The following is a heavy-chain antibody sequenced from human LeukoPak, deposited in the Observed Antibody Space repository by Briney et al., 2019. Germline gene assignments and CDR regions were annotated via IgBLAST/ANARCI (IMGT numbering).Heavy chain of an antibody. V-gene: IGHV3-30-3*01. J-gene: IGHJ4*02. CDR2: ISYDGSNK. CDR1: GFTFSSYA. D-gene: IGHD3-9*01. CDR3: ARDYDILTGQDY. Sequence: GRSLRLSCAASGFTFSSYAMHWVRQAPGKGLEWVAVISYDGSNKYYADSVKGRFTISRDNSKNTLYLQMNSLRAEDTAVYYCARDYDILTGQDYWGQGTLVTVSS.